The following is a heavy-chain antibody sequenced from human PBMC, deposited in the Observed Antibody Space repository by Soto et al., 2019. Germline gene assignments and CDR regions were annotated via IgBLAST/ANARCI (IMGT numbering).Heavy chain of an antibody. CDR3: ARGRVGATTGRGYFQH. V-gene: IGHV3-30-3*01. D-gene: IGHD1-26*01. Sequence: SLRLSCAASGFTFSSYAMHWVRQAPGKGLEWVAVISYDGSNKYYADSVKGRFTISRDNSKNTLYLQMNSLRAEDTAVYYCARGRVGATTGRGYFQHWGQGTLVTVS. J-gene: IGHJ1*01. CDR1: GFTFSSYA. CDR2: ISYDGSNK.